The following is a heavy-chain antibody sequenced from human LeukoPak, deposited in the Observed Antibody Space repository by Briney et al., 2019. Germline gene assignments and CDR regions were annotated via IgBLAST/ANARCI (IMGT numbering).Heavy chain of an antibody. CDR1: GNTYIGYY. D-gene: IGHD5-12*01. CDR3: ARVLRRYGYTASSYFDY. CDR2: INPNSGGT. V-gene: IGHV1-2*02. Sequence: ASVKVSCKTSGNTYIGYYIHWVRQAPGQGLEWMGYINPNSGGTNYAQKFQGRVTMTWDTSLNTAYMELTRLGSDDTAVYYCARVLRRYGYTASSYFDYWGQGTLVTVSS. J-gene: IGHJ4*03.